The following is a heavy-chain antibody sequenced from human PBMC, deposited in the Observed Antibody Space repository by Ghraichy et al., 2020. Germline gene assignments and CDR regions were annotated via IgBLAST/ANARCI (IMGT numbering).Heavy chain of an antibody. Sequence: GGSLRLSCAASGFRFSDYYMNWVRQAPGKGLEWLSYISGSGSTIYYADSVKGRFTISRDNAKNLLYLQMNSLRAEDTAVYYCAKDPPPLYCRGSDCYTWGQGTLVTVSS. J-gene: IGHJ5*02. D-gene: IGHD2-21*02. CDR1: GFRFSDYY. CDR2: ISGSGSTI. V-gene: IGHV3-11*01. CDR3: AKDPPPLYCRGSDCYT.